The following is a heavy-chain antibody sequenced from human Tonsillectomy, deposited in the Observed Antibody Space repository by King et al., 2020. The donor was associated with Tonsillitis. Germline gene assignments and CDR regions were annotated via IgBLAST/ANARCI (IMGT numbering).Heavy chain of an antibody. V-gene: IGHV4-39*01. J-gene: IGHJ5*02. CDR1: GGSISSSSYF. D-gene: IGHD3-3*01. Sequence: LQLQESGPGLVKPSETLSLTCTVSGGSISSSSYFWGWIRQPPGKGLEWIGSIYHSGSTYYNPSLKSRVTISVDTSKNQFSLNLSSVTAADTAVYFCARQFGCLEWLGWFDPWGQGTLVTVSS. CDR3: ARQFGCLEWLGWFDP. CDR2: IYHSGST.